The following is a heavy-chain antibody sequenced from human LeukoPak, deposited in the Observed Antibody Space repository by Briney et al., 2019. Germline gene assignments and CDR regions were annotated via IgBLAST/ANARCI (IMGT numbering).Heavy chain of an antibody. CDR2: ISREGSNE. D-gene: IGHD2-2*03. Sequence: QPGRSLRLSCAASGFTFSHYGMHWVRQAPGKGLEWLAVISREGSNEYYADSVKGRFAISRDNSKNTLYLQMSGLGAGDTAVYYCAKDGYCSRASCYPYHFANWGQGTLVTVSS. J-gene: IGHJ4*02. V-gene: IGHV3-30*18. CDR1: GFTFSHYG. CDR3: AKDGYCSRASCYPYHFAN.